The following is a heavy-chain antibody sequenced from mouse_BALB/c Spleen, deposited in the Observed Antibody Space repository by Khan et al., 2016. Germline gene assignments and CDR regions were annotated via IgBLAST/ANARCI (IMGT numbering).Heavy chain of an antibody. CDR3: ARYGWYFDV. J-gene: IGHJ1*01. Sequence: EVQLQESGPGLVKPSQSLSLTCTVTGYSITSDYAWNWIRQFPGNKLEWMGYISYSGTTCYPPSPKSRTSTTRNTSKHHFFLQLNSVTTEDTATYYCARYGWYFDVWGAGTTVTVSS. V-gene: IGHV3-2*02. D-gene: IGHD1-1*01. CDR2: ISYSGTT. CDR1: GYSITSDYA.